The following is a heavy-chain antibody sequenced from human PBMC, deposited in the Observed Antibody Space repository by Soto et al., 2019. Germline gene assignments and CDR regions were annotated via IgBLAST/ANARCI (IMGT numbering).Heavy chain of an antibody. Sequence: GGSLRLSCAASGFTFSTNAIHWVRQAPGKGLEWVAVISFDGSNKYYADSVKGRFTISRDNSKNTLYLKMSSLRAEDTAVYYCAKDDVDTALSFDPWGQGTLVTVSS. CDR2: ISFDGSNK. CDR3: AKDDVDTALSFDP. J-gene: IGHJ5*02. CDR1: GFTFSTNA. V-gene: IGHV3-30*18. D-gene: IGHD5-18*01.